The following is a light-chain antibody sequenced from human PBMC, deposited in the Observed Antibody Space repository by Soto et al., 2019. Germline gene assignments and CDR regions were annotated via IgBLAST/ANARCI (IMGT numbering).Light chain of an antibody. CDR3: QQRSNWPQIT. Sequence: VLTQSPATMSLSTGDRPAISCRASQSVSSYLAWYQQKPCQAPRLLIYDAANRASGIPARFSGSGSGTDFTLTISSLEPEDFAVYYCQQRSNWPQITFGQATRPEI. CDR1: QSVSSY. V-gene: IGKV3-11*01. J-gene: IGKJ5*01. CDR2: DAA.